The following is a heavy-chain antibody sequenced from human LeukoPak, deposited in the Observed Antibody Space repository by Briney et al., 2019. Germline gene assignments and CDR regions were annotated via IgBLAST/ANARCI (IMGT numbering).Heavy chain of an antibody. CDR1: GFTLSRYW. J-gene: IGHJ4*02. CDR3: VSRNYGSSPFDY. CDR2: ISSDGSNT. D-gene: IGHD4-17*01. Sequence: HPGGSLRLSCAASGFTLSRYWMHWVRQAPGKGLAWVSRISSDGSNTNYADSVKGRFTISRDNAKNTLYLQMDSLTAEDTAVYYCVSRNYGSSPFDYWGQGTLVTVSS. V-gene: IGHV3-74*01.